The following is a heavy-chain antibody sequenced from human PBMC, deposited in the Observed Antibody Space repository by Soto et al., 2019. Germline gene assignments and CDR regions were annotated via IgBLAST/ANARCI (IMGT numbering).Heavy chain of an antibody. J-gene: IGHJ4*02. CDR1: DGSISNFY. Sequence: SETLSLTCTVSDGSISNFYWSWIRQPPGKGLEWIGYISSSGNTNYNPSLKSRVSISVDTSKNQSSLNLTSVTAADTAVYYCARAPMVLTRSYFDSWGQGTPVTVSS. D-gene: IGHD3-22*01. V-gene: IGHV4-59*01. CDR2: ISSSGNT. CDR3: ARAPMVLTRSYFDS.